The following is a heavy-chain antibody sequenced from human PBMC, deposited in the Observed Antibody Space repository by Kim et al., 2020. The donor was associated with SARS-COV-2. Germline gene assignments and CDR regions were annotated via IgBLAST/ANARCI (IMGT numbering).Heavy chain of an antibody. CDR3: ARDSDDYVWGSYRYFDY. CDR2: IIPIFGIA. CDR1: GGTFSSYA. Sequence: SVKVSCKASGGTFSSYAISWVRQAPGQGLEWMGRIIPIFGIANYAQKFQGRVTITADKSTSTAYMELSSLRSEDTAVYYCARDSDDYVWGSYRYFDYWGQGTLVTVSS. D-gene: IGHD3-16*02. V-gene: IGHV1-69*04. J-gene: IGHJ4*02.